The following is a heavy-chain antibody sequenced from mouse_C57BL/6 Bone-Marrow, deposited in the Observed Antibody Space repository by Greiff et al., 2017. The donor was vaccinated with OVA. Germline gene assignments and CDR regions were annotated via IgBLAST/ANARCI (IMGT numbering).Heavy chain of an antibody. D-gene: IGHD2-3*01. J-gene: IGHJ2*01. V-gene: IGHV5-4*01. CDR2: ISDGGSYT. CDR1: GFTFSSYA. Sequence: EVQGVESGGGLVKPGGSLKLSCAASGFTFSSYAMSWVRQTPETRLEWVATISDGGSYTYYPDNVKGRFTISRDNAKNNLYLQMSHLKSEDTAMYYCARFRWLLLDYWGQGTTLTVSS. CDR3: ARFRWLLLDY.